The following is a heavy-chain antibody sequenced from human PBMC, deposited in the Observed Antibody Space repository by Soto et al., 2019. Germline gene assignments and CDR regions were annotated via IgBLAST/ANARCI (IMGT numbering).Heavy chain of an antibody. Sequence: SETLSLTCAVYGGSFSGYYWIWIRQPPGKGLEWIGEINHSGSTNYNPSLKSRVTISVDTSKNQFSLKLSSVTAADTAVYYCAREGSAADYWGQGTLVTVSS. CDR2: INHSGST. CDR1: GGSFSGYY. D-gene: IGHD6-6*01. J-gene: IGHJ4*02. CDR3: AREGSAADY. V-gene: IGHV4-34*01.